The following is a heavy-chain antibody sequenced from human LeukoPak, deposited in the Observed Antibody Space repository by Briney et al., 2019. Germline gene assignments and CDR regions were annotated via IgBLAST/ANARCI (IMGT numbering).Heavy chain of an antibody. Sequence: GGSLRLSCAASGFTFSSYEMNWVRQAPGKGLEWVSYISSSGSTIYYADSVKGRFTISRDNAKNSLYLQMNSLRAEDTAVYYCARDRTSSSWYGLNWFDPWGQGILVTVSS. CDR3: ARDRTSSSWYGLNWFDP. CDR2: ISSSGSTI. J-gene: IGHJ5*02. CDR1: GFTFSSYE. V-gene: IGHV3-48*03. D-gene: IGHD6-13*01.